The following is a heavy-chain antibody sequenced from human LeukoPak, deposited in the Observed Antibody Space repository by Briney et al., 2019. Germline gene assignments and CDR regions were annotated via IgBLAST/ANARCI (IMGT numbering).Heavy chain of an antibody. CDR2: FDPEDGET. D-gene: IGHD6-19*01. J-gene: IGHJ6*02. Sequence: ASVKVSCKVSGYTLTELSMHWVRQAPGEGLEWMGGFDPEDGETIYAQKFQGRVTMTEDTSTDTAYMELSSLRSEDTAVYYCALTTFGYSSGWTDYYYYGMDVWGQGTTVTVSS. CDR1: GYTLTELS. CDR3: ALTTFGYSSGWTDYYYYGMDV. V-gene: IGHV1-24*01.